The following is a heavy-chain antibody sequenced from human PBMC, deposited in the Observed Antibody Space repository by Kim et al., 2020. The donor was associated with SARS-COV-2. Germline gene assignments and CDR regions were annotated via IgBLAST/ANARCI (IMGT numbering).Heavy chain of an antibody. CDR2: IFSNDEK. D-gene: IGHD3-10*01. J-gene: IGHJ6*02. CDR3: ARATMVRGVIMLWDYGMDV. CDR1: GFSLSNARMG. V-gene: IGHV2-26*01. Sequence: SGPTLVNPTETLTLTCTVSGFSLSNARMGVSWIRQPPGKALEWLAHIFSNDEKSYSTSLKSRLTISKDTSKSQVVLTMTNMDPVDTATYYCARATMVRGVIMLWDYGMDVWGQGTTVTVSS.